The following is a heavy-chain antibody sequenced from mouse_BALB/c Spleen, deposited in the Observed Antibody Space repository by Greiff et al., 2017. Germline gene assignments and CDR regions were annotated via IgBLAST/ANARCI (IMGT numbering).Heavy chain of an antibody. CDR2: IDPANGNT. J-gene: IGHJ1*01. CDR1: GFNIKDTY. Sequence: EVMLVESGAELVKPGASVKLSCTASGFNIKDTYMHWVKQRPEQGLEWIGRIDPANGNTKYDPKFQGKATITADTSSNTAYLQLSSLTSEDTAVYYCARSNYYNFYWYFDVWGAGTTVTVSS. CDR3: ARSNYYNFYWYFDV. D-gene: IGHD2-1*01. V-gene: IGHV14-3*02.